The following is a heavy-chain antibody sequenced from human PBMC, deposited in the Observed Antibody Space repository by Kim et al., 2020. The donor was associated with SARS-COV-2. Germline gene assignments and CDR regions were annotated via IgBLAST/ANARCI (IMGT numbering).Heavy chain of an antibody. D-gene: IGHD3-22*01. V-gene: IGHV3-33*01. Sequence: ADSVKGRFTISRDNSKNTLYLQMNSLRAEDTAVYYCAREFDSSGYNTFDYWGQGTLVTVSS. CDR3: AREFDSSGYNTFDY. J-gene: IGHJ4*02.